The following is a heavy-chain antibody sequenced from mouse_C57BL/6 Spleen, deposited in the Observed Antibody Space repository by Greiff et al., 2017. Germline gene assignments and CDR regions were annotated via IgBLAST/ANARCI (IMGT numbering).Heavy chain of an antibody. V-gene: IGHV10-1*01. D-gene: IGHD2-3*01. J-gene: IGHJ4*01. CDR3: VRHDDEDYYAMDY. Sequence: EVKLVESSGGLVQPKGSLKLSCAASGFSFNTYAMNWVRQAPGKGLEWVARIRSKSNNYATYYADSVKDRFTISRDDSESMLYLQMNNLKTEDTAMYYCVRHDDEDYYAMDYWGQGTSVTVSS. CDR1: GFSFNTYA. CDR2: IRSKSNNYAT.